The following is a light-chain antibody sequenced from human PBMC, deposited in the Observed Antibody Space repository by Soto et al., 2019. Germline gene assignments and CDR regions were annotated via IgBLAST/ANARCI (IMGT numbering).Light chain of an antibody. CDR3: QVWDSSSDHRV. J-gene: IGLJ3*02. V-gene: IGLV3-21*02. CDR1: NIGSKS. Sequence: SYELTQPPSVSVAPGQTARITCGGNNIGSKSVHWYQQKPGQAPVLVVYDDIDRTSGIPERFSGSNSGNTATLTISMVEAGDEADYYCQVWDSSSDHRVFGVWTKLTV. CDR2: DDI.